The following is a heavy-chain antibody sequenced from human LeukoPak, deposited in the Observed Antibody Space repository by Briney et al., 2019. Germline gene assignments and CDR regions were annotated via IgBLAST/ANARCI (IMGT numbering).Heavy chain of an antibody. CDR3: AREGYSYGYRYFFDF. V-gene: IGHV4-59*12. D-gene: IGHD5-18*01. Sequence: SETLSLTCTVSGGSISGYYWSWIRQPPGEGLEWIGYIHYSGSTDYNPSLKSRVTISVDTSKNQFSLKLSSVTAADTAMYYCAREGYSYGYRYFFDFWGQGTLVTVSS. CDR1: GGSISGYY. J-gene: IGHJ4*02. CDR2: IHYSGST.